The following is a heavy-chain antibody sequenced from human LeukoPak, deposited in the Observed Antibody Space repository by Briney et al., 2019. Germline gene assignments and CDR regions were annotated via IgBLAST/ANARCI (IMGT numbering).Heavy chain of an antibody. CDR3: ASHLRPTRRAFDI. Sequence: NPSQTLSLTCTVSGGSISSGGYYWSWIRQHPGKGLEWIGYIYYSGSTYYNPSLKSRVTISVDTSKNQFSLKLSSVTAADTAVYYCASHLRPTRRAFDIWGQGTMVTVSS. CDR1: GGSISSGGYY. V-gene: IGHV4-31*03. J-gene: IGHJ3*02. CDR2: IYYSGST.